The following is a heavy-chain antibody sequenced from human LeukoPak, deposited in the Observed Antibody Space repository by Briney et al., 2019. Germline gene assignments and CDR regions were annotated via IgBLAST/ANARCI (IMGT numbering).Heavy chain of an antibody. CDR3: ARADSSGWYYFDY. CDR2: IYSGGST. D-gene: IGHD6-19*01. V-gene: IGHV3-53*01. CDR1: GFTISSNY. Sequence: GGSLRLSCAASGFTISSNYMSWVRQAPGKGLEWVSVIYSGGSTYYADSVKGRFTISRDNSKNTLYLQMNSLRAEDTAVYYCARADSSGWYYFDYWGQGTLVTVSS. J-gene: IGHJ4*02.